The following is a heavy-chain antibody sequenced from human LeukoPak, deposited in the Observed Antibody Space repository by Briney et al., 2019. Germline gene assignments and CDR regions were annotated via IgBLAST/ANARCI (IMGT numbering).Heavy chain of an antibody. D-gene: IGHD1-26*01. CDR3: ARDLVGGYHYYGMDV. CDR1: GFSFSSSS. Sequence: GGSLRLSCAASGFSFSSSSMNWVRQAPGKGLEWVSYISSSGNIIYYADSVKGRFTVSRDNAKNSLYLQMNSLRAEDTAVYYCARDLVGGYHYYGMDVWGQGTTVTVSS. J-gene: IGHJ6*02. CDR2: ISSSGNII. V-gene: IGHV3-48*04.